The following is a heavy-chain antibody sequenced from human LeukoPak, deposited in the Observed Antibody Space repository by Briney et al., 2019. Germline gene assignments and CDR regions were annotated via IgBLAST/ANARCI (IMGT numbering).Heavy chain of an antibody. CDR1: GFTFSSYA. Sequence: GGSLRLSCAASGFTFSSYAMSWVRQAPGKGLEWVSAISGNGGGTYYADSVKGRFTISRDNSKNTLYLQMNSLRAEDTAVYYCAKDMGYSSSGTRYYYYYMDVWGKGTTVTVSS. J-gene: IGHJ6*03. CDR2: ISGNGGGT. CDR3: AKDMGYSSSGTRYYYYYMDV. V-gene: IGHV3-23*01. D-gene: IGHD6-6*01.